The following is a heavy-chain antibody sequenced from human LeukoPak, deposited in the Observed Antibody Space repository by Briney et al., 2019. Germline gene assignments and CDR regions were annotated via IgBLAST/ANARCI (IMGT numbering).Heavy chain of an antibody. CDR1: GFTFSSYG. CDR2: ISYDGSNK. D-gene: IGHD2-15*01. J-gene: IGHJ4*02. CDR3: AKVSCSGGSCYHYFDY. Sequence: GRSLRLSCAASGFTFSSYGMHWVRQAPGKGLEWVAVISYDGSNKYYADSVKGRFTISRDNSKNTLYLQMNSLRAEDTAVYYCAKVSCSGGSCYHYFDYWGQGTLVTVSS. V-gene: IGHV3-30*18.